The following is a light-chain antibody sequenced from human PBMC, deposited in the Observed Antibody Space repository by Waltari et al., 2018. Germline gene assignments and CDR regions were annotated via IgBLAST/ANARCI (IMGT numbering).Light chain of an antibody. Sequence: EIVLTQSPATLSLSPGERATLSCRASQSVSSYLAWYQQKPGQAPRLLIYDASNRATGSPARFSGSGSGTDFTLTISSLQAEDVAVYYCQQYYTTLWTFGQGTKVEIK. CDR2: DAS. V-gene: IGKV3-11*01. J-gene: IGKJ1*01. CDR3: QQYYTTLWT. CDR1: QSVSSY.